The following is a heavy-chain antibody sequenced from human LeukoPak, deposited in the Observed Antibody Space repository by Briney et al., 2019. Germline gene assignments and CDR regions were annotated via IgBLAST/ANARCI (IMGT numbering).Heavy chain of an antibody. D-gene: IGHD5-18*01. V-gene: IGHV3-23*01. Sequence: GGSLSLSCAAPGFTFSSYAMSWVGQAQGKGLEWASAIRGSGGSTYYADSVKGRFTISRDNSKNTLYLQMNSLRAEDTAVYYCAKGGRGYSYGSVLDAFDIWGQGTMVTVSS. CDR3: AKGGRGYSYGSVLDAFDI. CDR2: IRGSGGST. CDR1: GFTFSSYA. J-gene: IGHJ3*02.